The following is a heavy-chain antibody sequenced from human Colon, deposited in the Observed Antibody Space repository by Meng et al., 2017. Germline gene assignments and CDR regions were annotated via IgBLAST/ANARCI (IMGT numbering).Heavy chain of an antibody. D-gene: IGHD3-22*01. J-gene: IGHJ4*02. CDR2: IRSSSSHI. CDR3: AKEDPDYDSSGYYPGRFEY. Sequence: EVQLVESGGGLVTPGGSLRLSCAASGCTFSSYSMNWVRQAPGKGLEWVSYIRSSSSHIYYVDSVKGRFTISRDNAKNSLYLQMNSLRAEDTAVYYSAKEDPDYDSSGYYPGRFEYWGQGILVTVSS. V-gene: IGHV3-21*01. CDR1: GCTFSSYS.